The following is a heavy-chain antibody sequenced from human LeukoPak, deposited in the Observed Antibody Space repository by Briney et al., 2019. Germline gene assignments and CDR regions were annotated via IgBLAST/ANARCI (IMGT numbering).Heavy chain of an antibody. D-gene: IGHD4-17*01. CDR1: GYSFTSYW. Sequence: GEALNISSKGCGYSFTSYWIGWVRHMPGKGLGWRGIIYPGDSDTRYSPSFQGQVTISADKSTSTAYLQWSSLKASDTAMYYCARHVAGYGAYMEDYWGQGTLVTVSS. CDR2: IYPGDSDT. J-gene: IGHJ4*02. V-gene: IGHV5-51*01. CDR3: ARHVAGYGAYMEDY.